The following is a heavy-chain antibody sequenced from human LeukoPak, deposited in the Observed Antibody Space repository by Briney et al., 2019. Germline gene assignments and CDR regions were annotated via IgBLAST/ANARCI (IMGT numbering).Heavy chain of an antibody. CDR1: GDSISSYY. D-gene: IGHD2-15*01. CDR2: ISYSGST. Sequence: PSETLSLTCVVSGDSISSYYWSWIRQPPGKGLEWIGYISYSGSTNYNPSLKSRVTMSVDTSKNQFSLKLSSVTAADTAVYYCAGCRGGGWQNYFDTWGQGTLVTVSS. J-gene: IGHJ5*02. V-gene: IGHV4-59*08. CDR3: AGCRGGGWQNYFDT.